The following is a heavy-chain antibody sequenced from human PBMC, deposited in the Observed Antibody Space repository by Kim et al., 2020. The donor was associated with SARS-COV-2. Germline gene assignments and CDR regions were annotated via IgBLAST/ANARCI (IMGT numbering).Heavy chain of an antibody. V-gene: IGHV3-66*01. CDR3: ARVRRFGERVLDV. J-gene: IGHJ6*02. CDR1: GFTVSSNY. CDR2: IYSGGST. Sequence: GGSLRLSCAASGFTVSSNYMSWVRQAPGKGLEWVSVIYSGGSTYYADSVKGRFTISRDNSKNTLYLQMNSLRAEDTAVYYCARVRRFGERVLDVWGQGTTVTVSS. D-gene: IGHD3-10*01.